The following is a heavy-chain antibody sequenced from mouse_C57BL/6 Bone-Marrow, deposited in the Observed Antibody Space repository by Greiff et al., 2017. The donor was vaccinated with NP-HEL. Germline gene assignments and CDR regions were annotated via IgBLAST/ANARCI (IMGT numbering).Heavy chain of an antibody. D-gene: IGHD6-5*01. Sequence: VQLKESGPELVKPGASVKIPCKASGYTFTDYNMDWVKQSHGKSLEWIGDINPNNGGTIYNQKFKGKATLTVDKSSSTAYMELRSLTSEDTAVYYCALLGYFDVWGTGTTVTVSS. CDR1: GYTFTDYN. J-gene: IGHJ1*03. CDR2: INPNNGGT. V-gene: IGHV1-18*01. CDR3: ALLGYFDV.